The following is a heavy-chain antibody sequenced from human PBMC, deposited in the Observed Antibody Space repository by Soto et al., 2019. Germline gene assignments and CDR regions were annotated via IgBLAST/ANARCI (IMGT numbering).Heavy chain of an antibody. CDR2: IFYTGST. CDR3: AAYYDSSGHYYDAASHFGS. Sequence: SETLSLTCTVSGGSINSGTYYWSWIRQHPVKGLEWIGYIFYTGSTSYNPSLKRRATISLVRSQNQFSLKLSSVTAADTAVYYCAAYYDSSGHYYDAASHFGSWGQGTLVTVSS. CDR1: GGSINSGTYY. J-gene: IGHJ4*02. D-gene: IGHD3-22*01. V-gene: IGHV4-31*03.